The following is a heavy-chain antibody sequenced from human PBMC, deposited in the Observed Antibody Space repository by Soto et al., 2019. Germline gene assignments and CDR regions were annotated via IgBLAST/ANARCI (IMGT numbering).Heavy chain of an antibody. CDR1: GGSISSGGYY. CDR2: IYYSGST. V-gene: IGHV4-31*03. CDR3: ARVFRYGGKDV. J-gene: IGHJ6*02. Sequence: QVQLQESGPGLVKPSQTLSLTCTVSGGSISSGGYYWSWIRQHPGKGLEWIGYIYYSGSTYYNPSLKSRVNISADTSKSQFYLNVNSVPAADTAMYYCARVFRYGGKDVWGQGTTVTVSS. D-gene: IGHD1-1*01.